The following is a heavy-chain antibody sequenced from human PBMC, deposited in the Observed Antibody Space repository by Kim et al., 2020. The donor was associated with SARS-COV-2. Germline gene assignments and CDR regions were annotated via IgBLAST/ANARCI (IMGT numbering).Heavy chain of an antibody. CDR2: IKQDGSEK. V-gene: IGHV3-7*03. CDR1: GFTFSSYW. CDR3: ARVAPITMVRGVIPYYYDCMDV. D-gene: IGHD3-10*01. Sequence: GGSLRLSCAASGFTFSSYWMSWVRQAPGKGLEWVANIKQDGSEKYYVDSVKGRFTISRDNAKNSLYLQMNSLRTEDTAVYYCARVAPITMVRGVIPYYYDCMDVWGQGTTVTVSS. J-gene: IGHJ6*02.